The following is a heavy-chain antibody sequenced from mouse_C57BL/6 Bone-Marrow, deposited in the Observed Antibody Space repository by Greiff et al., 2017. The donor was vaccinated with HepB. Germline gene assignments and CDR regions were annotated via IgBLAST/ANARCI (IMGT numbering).Heavy chain of an antibody. CDR1: GYTFTSYW. CDR3: ARNSGGDY. CDR2: IDPSDSYT. V-gene: IGHV1-50*01. Sequence: QVQLQQPGAELVKPGASVKLSCKASGYTFTSYWMQWVKQRPGQGLEWIGEIDPSDSYTNYNQKFKGKATLTVDTSSSTAYMQLSSLTSEDSAVYYGARNSGGDYWGQGTSVTVSS. J-gene: IGHJ4*01.